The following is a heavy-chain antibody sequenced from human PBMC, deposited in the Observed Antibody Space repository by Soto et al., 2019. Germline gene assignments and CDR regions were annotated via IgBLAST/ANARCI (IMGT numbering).Heavy chain of an antibody. CDR1: GADINTYC. D-gene: IGHD6-19*01. CDR3: ARDREAGYNFYYGMDV. CDR2: IYTSASI. J-gene: IGHJ6*02. Sequence: SETLSHTWIVSGADINTYCWTWIRQPAGKGLEWIGRIYTSASINYNPSLKGRVTLSVDTSTNQVSLRLASVTAADTAIYYCARDREAGYNFYYGMDVWGQGTTVTVSS. V-gene: IGHV4-4*07.